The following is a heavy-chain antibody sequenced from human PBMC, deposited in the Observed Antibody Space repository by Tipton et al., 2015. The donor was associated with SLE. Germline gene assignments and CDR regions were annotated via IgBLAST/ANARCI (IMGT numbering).Heavy chain of an antibody. CDR3: AKGGLDYGDYSGVYFQH. CDR1: AGSITSYY. Sequence: TLSLTCTVSAGSITSYYWSWIRQSPGKGPEWIGHTYHSGSTDYNPSLGSRITISVDKSKSQFSLNLNSVTASDTAVYYCAKGGLDYGDYSGVYFQHWGQGTLVTVSS. J-gene: IGHJ1*01. CDR2: TYHSGST. V-gene: IGHV4-59*08. D-gene: IGHD4-17*01.